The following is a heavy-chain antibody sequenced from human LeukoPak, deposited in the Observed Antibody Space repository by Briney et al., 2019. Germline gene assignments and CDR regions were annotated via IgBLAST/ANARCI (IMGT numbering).Heavy chain of an antibody. CDR2: IHYSGST. CDR1: GGSISGYY. Sequence: SETLSLTCSVSGGSISGYYWSWIRQPPGKGLEWIGYIHYSGSTHYNPSLKSRVTISEDTSKNQFSLKLISVTAADTAVYYCARDLFTSSWYRWFDPWGQGTLVTVSS. CDR3: ARDLFTSSWYRWFDP. J-gene: IGHJ5*02. V-gene: IGHV4-59*12. D-gene: IGHD6-13*01.